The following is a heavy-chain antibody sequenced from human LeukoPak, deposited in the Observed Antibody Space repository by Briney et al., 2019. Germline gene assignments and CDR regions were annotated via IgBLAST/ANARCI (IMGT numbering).Heavy chain of an antibody. J-gene: IGHJ6*02. Sequence: SETLSLTCAVYGGSFSGYYWSWIRQPPGKGLEWIGEINRSGSTNYNPSLKSRVTISVDTSKNQFSLKLSSVTAADTAVYYCARGRAQLLFYGMDVWGQGTTVTVSS. V-gene: IGHV4-34*01. D-gene: IGHD2-2*01. CDR1: GGSFSGYY. CDR2: INRSGST. CDR3: ARGRAQLLFYGMDV.